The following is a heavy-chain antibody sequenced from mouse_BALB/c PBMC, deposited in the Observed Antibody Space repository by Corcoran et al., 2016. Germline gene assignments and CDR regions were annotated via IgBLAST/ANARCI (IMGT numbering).Heavy chain of an antibody. CDR1: GYSITSGYY. V-gene: IGHV3-6*02. J-gene: IGHJ2*01. CDR3: ATLLPPFDY. CDR2: ISYDGTN. Sequence: DVQLQESGPGLVKPSQSLSLTCSVTGYSITSGYYWNWIRQFPGNKLEGMGYISYDGTNNYNPSLKNRISITRDTSKNQFFLKLNSVTTEDTATYYCATLLPPFDYWGQGTTLTVSS. D-gene: IGHD1-2*01.